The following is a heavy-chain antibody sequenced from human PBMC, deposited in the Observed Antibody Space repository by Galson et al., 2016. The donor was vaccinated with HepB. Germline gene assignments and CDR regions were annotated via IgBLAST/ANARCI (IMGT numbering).Heavy chain of an antibody. D-gene: IGHD2-21*01. Sequence: SLRLSCAASGFTFSTYAMSWVRQAPGKGLEWVAAISGSGTTTYYADSVKGRFTISRDNSKNTVYLQMNSLRAEDTALYFCAKDAFGGDPDYWGQGTPVTVSS. J-gene: IGHJ4*02. CDR1: GFTFSTYA. V-gene: IGHV3-23*01. CDR3: AKDAFGGDPDY. CDR2: ISGSGTTT.